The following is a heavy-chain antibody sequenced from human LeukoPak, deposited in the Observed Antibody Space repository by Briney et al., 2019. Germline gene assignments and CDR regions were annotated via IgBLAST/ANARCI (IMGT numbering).Heavy chain of an antibody. D-gene: IGHD5-12*01. Sequence: SVKVSCKASGGTFSSYAISWVRQAPGQGLEWMGGIIPIFGTANYAQKFQGRVTITADESTSTAYMELSSLRSEDTAVYYCARGGVDIVPRPAFDIWGQGTMVTVSS. J-gene: IGHJ3*02. CDR1: GGTFSSYA. CDR2: IIPIFGTA. V-gene: IGHV1-69*13. CDR3: ARGGVDIVPRPAFDI.